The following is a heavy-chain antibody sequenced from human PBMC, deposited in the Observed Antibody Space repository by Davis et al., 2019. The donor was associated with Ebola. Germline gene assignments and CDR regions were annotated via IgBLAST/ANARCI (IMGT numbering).Heavy chain of an antibody. D-gene: IGHD2-21*01. J-gene: IGHJ4*02. V-gene: IGHV1-46*02. CDR2: INPSGGST. CDR1: GYTFNSYY. Sequence: ASVKASCKASGYTFNSYYIHWVRQAPGQGFEGMGIINPSGGSTTYAQKFQGRVTMTRDTSTRTVYMELSSLGSEDTAVYYCARGRGHYEYSGGDYWGQGTLVIVSS. CDR3: ARGRGHYEYSGGDY.